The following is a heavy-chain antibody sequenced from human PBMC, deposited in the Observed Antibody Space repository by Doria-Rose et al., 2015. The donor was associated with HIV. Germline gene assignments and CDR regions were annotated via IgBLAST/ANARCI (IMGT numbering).Heavy chain of an antibody. J-gene: IGHJ4*02. CDR2: IFSDDER. V-gene: IGHV2-26*01. CDR3: ARIKSSRWYHKYYFDF. Sequence: ETGPVLVKPTETLTLTCTVSGVSLSSPGMGVSWIRQPPGKALGWLANIFSDDERSYKTSLKSRLTISRSTSKSQVVLTMTDMDPVDTATYYCARIKSSRWYHKYYFDFWGRVTLVIVSA. D-gene: IGHD6-13*01. CDR1: GVSLSSPGMG.